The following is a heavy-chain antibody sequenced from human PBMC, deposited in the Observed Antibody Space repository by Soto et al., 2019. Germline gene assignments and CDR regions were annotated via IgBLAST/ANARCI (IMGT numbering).Heavy chain of an antibody. CDR3: ASSVYSSSGRYYYYYYGMDV. CDR1: GYSFTSYW. V-gene: IGHV5-10-1*01. J-gene: IGHJ6*02. Sequence: PGESLKISCKGSGYSFTSYWISWVHQMPGKGLEWMGRIDPSDSYTNYSPSFQGHVTISADKSISTAYLQWSSLKASDTAMYYCASSVYSSSGRYYYYYYGMDVWGQGTTVTVSS. CDR2: IDPSDSYT. D-gene: IGHD6-6*01.